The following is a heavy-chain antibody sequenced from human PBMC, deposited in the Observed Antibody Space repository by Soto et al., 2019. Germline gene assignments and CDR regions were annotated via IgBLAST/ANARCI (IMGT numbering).Heavy chain of an antibody. D-gene: IGHD5-12*01. CDR2: IRNKAHGGTT. J-gene: IGHJ4*02. V-gene: IGHV3-49*03. Sequence: GGSLRLSCTASGFTFADYTLSWFRQAPGKGLEWLGFIRNKAHGGTTEYAASVKGRFTISRDDSKSIAYLLMNSLKTEDTAMYYCTRDGRYSGYPPPAFWGQGTLVTVS. CDR1: GFTFADYT. CDR3: TRDGRYSGYPPPAF.